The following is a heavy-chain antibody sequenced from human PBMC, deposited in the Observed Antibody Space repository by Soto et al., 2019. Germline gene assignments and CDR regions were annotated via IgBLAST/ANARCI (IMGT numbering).Heavy chain of an antibody. V-gene: IGHV4-34*01. Sequence: YETLCPTSAVYAGAFCDNRWNWNWNRQHPGKGLEWIGEINHSGSTSHNPSLKSRVTLSLDTSKNQFSLILTSVTAADTAVYYCARGGLNYDLWSGPIKGGMAVWCQGTTVTVS. D-gene: IGHD3-3*01. CDR3: ARGGLNYDLWSGPIKGGMAV. CDR1: AGAFCDNRWN. J-gene: IGHJ6*02. CDR2: INHSGST.